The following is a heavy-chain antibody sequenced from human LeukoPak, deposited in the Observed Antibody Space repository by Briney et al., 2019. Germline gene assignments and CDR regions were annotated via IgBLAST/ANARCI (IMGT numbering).Heavy chain of an antibody. D-gene: IGHD2-2*01. CDR1: GYSISTSSW. Sequence: SETLSLTCAVSGYSISTSSWWGWIRQPPGKGLEWIGYIYYGGSTYYNPSLKSRVTMSVDTSKNQFSLKLSSVTAVDTAVYYCARLPGPYCSSTSCQGWYWGQGTLVTVSS. CDR3: ARLPGPYCSSTSCQGWY. V-gene: IGHV4-28*01. CDR2: IYYGGST. J-gene: IGHJ4*02.